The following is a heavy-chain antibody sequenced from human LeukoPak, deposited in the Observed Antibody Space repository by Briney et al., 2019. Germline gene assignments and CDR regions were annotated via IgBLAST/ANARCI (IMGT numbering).Heavy chain of an antibody. Sequence: PGGSLRLSCVASGFTFNKYGVHWVRQAPGKGLEWVAVIWYDESYEYYADSVKGRLAISRDNDKNTVNLQMNSLRVEDSAVYYCARDGSGLAVRGWFDFWGQGTLVTVSS. CDR1: GFTFNKYG. D-gene: IGHD3-10*01. CDR3: ARDGSGLAVRGWFDF. J-gene: IGHJ5*01. CDR2: IWYDESYE. V-gene: IGHV3-33*01.